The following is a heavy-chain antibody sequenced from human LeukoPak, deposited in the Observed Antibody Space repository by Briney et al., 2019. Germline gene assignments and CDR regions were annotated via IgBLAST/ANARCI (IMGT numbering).Heavy chain of an antibody. D-gene: IGHD5-18*01. J-gene: IGHJ6*03. Sequence: SETLSLTCAVYGGSFSGYYWSWIRQPPGKGLEWIGEINHSGSTNYNPSLKSRVTISVDTSKNEFSLKLSSVTAADTAVYYCARGRGYSYGPRYYYYMDVWGKGTTVTVSS. V-gene: IGHV4-34*01. CDR2: INHSGST. CDR3: ARGRGYSYGPRYYYYMDV. CDR1: GGSFSGYY.